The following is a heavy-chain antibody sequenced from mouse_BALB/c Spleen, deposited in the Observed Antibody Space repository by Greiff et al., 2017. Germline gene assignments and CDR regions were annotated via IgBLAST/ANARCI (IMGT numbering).Heavy chain of an antibody. CDR2: IYPGDGDT. J-gene: IGHJ2*01. D-gene: IGHD2-4*01. CDR1: GYTFTSYW. Sequence: QVQLQQSGAELARPGASVKLSCKASGYTFTSYWMQWVKQRPGQGLEWIGAIYPGDGDTRYTQKFKGKATLTADKSSSTAYMQLSSLASEDSAVYYCARLSMYDYDGYFDYWGQGTTLTVSS. V-gene: IGHV1-87*01. CDR3: ARLSMYDYDGYFDY.